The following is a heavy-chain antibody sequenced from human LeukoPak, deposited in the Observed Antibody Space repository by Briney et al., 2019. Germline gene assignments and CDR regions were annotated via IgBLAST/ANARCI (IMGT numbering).Heavy chain of an antibody. V-gene: IGHV4-59*08. CDR2: ISDSGST. CDR1: GGSISTYQ. D-gene: IGHD3-10*01. CDR3: ARSGTMVRERNPNYYYYYGMDV. Sequence: NPSETLSLTCTVSGGSISTYQWSWIRQPPGKGLEWIGYISDSGSTNYNPSLKSRVTISVDTSKNQFSLKLSSVTAADTAVYYCARSGTMVRERNPNYYYYYGMDVWGQGTTVTVSS. J-gene: IGHJ6*02.